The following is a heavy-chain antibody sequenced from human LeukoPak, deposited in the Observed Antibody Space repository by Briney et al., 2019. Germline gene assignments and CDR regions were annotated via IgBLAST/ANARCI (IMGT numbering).Heavy chain of an antibody. CDR3: ARVMTNNMDV. D-gene: IGHD4-11*01. Sequence: SGTLSVTCTVSGGSISSYYWSWLRQPAGKGLEWIGRIYTSGSTNYNPSLKSRVTMSVDTSKNQFSLKLSSVTAADTAVYYCARVMTNNMDVWGKGTTVAVSS. CDR2: IYTSGST. J-gene: IGHJ6*03. CDR1: GGSISSYY. V-gene: IGHV4-4*07.